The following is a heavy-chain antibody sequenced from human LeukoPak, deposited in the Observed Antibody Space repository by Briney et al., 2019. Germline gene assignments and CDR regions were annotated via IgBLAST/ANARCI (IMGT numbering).Heavy chain of an antibody. V-gene: IGHV1-8*03. D-gene: IGHD2-2*01. J-gene: IGHJ5*02. Sequence: ASVKVSCKASGGTFSSYAISWVRQAPGQGLEWMGWMNPNSGNTGYAQKFQGRVTITRNTSISTAYMELSSLRSEDTAVYYCARVARTYCSSTSCYLRDRYNWFDPWGQGTLVTVSS. CDR2: MNPNSGNT. CDR1: GGTFSSYA. CDR3: ARVARTYCSSTSCYLRDRYNWFDP.